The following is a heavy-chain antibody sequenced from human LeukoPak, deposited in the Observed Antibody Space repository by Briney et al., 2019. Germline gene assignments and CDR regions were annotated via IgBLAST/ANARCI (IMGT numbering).Heavy chain of an antibody. J-gene: IGHJ5*02. V-gene: IGHV4-61*02. CDR2: IYTSGST. Sequence: PSETLSLTCTVSGDSITSGSYYWSWVRQPAGKGLEWIGRIYTSGSTRYNPSLEGRLTISVDTSKNHFSLKLTSVTAADTAVYYCARDRGLTAARGVPSWFDPWGQGTLVSVSS. D-gene: IGHD3-10*01. CDR1: GDSITSGSYY. CDR3: ARDRGLTAARGVPSWFDP.